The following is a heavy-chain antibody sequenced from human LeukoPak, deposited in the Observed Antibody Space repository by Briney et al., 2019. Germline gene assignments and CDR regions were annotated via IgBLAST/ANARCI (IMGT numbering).Heavy chain of an antibody. V-gene: IGHV4-39*07. CDR1: GGSISSSSYY. Sequence: SETLSLTCTVSGGSISSSSYYWGWIRQPPGKGLEWIGSIYYSGSTYYNPSLKSRVTISVDTSKNQFSLKLSSVTAADTAVYYCGALPIWFGPHYFDYWGQGTLVTVSS. J-gene: IGHJ4*02. CDR2: IYYSGST. D-gene: IGHD3-10*01. CDR3: GALPIWFGPHYFDY.